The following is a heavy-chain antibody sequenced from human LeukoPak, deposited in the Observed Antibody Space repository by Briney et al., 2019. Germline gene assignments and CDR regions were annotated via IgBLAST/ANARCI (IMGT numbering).Heavy chain of an antibody. J-gene: IGHJ5*02. V-gene: IGHV4-61*01. CDR2: IYYSGST. Sequence: PSETLSLTCTVSGGSVSSGSYYWSWIRQPPGKGLEWIGNIYYSGSTRYNSSLKSRVTISVDTSKNQFSLKLSSVTAADTAVYYCARDLDGYCSSTSCSGWFDPWGQGTLVTVSS. CDR1: GGSVSSGSYY. CDR3: ARDLDGYCSSTSCSGWFDP. D-gene: IGHD2-2*03.